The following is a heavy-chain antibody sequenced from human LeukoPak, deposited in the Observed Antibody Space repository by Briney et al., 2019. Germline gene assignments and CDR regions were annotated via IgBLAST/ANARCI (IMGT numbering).Heavy chain of an antibody. CDR2: IYTSGST. D-gene: IGHD6-13*01. J-gene: IGHJ6*03. CDR1: GGSISSGSYY. V-gene: IGHV4-61*02. Sequence: SETLSLTCTVSGGSISSGSYYWSWIRQPAGKGLEWIGRIYTSGSTNYNPSLKSRVTISVDTSKNQFSLKLSSVTAADTAVYYCARVHSSSWLYYYYYMDVWGKGTTVTVSS. CDR3: ARVHSSSWLYYYYYMDV.